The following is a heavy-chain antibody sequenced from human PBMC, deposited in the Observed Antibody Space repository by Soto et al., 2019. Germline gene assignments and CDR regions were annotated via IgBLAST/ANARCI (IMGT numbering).Heavy chain of an antibody. CDR2: ISGSGGST. D-gene: IGHD2-15*01. Sequence: EVQLLESGGGLVQPGGSLRLSCAASGFTFSSYAMSWVRQAPGKGLEWVSAISGSGGSTYYADSVKGRFTISRDNSKNTLYLQMNSLRAEDTAVYYCAKEVVAATDYYYGMDVWGQGTTVTVSS. CDR1: GFTFSSYA. CDR3: AKEVVAATDYYYGMDV. J-gene: IGHJ6*02. V-gene: IGHV3-23*01.